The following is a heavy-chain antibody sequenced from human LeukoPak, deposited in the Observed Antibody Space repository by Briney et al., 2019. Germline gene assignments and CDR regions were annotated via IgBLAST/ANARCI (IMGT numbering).Heavy chain of an antibody. V-gene: IGHV3-23*01. CDR2: ISGNGENT. Sequence: GGSLRLSCAASGFTFSSYSMSWIRQAPGKGLEWVSAISGNGENTYYADSMKGRFTISRDNSKNILYLQMSSLRAEDTAVYYCAPESPYCGGDCRGDYFDYWGQGTLVTVSS. CDR1: GFTFSSYS. J-gene: IGHJ4*02. D-gene: IGHD2-21*01. CDR3: APESPYCGGDCRGDYFDY.